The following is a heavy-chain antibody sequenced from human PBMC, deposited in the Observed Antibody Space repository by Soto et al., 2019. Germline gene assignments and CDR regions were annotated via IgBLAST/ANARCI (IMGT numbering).Heavy chain of an antibody. CDR2: ISPGSRYP. J-gene: IGHJ5*02. CDR1: EFTFGDSY. V-gene: IGHV3-11*06. D-gene: IGHD2-15*01. Sequence: PWGALRLCCASSEFTFGDSYMGWIRQAPGKGLEWLSYISPGSRYPAYADSVKGRFTISRDNAKRSLYLQMMSLTAEDTAIYYCVRGGGGGLFDPWGQGTLVTVSS. CDR3: VRGGGGGLFDP.